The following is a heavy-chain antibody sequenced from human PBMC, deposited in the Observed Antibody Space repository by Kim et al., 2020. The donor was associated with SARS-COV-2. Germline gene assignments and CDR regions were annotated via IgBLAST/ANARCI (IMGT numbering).Heavy chain of an antibody. CDR3: ARRMGSSSWRGPGWFDP. D-gene: IGHD6-13*01. V-gene: IGHV5-51*01. CDR2: IYPGDSDT. CDR1: GYSFTSYW. Sequence: GESLKISCKGSGYSFTSYWIGWVRQMPGKGLEWMGIIYPGDSDTRYSPSFQGKVTISADKSISTAYLQWSSLQASDTAMYYCARRMGSSSWRGPGWFDPWGKGTLVTVSS. J-gene: IGHJ5*02.